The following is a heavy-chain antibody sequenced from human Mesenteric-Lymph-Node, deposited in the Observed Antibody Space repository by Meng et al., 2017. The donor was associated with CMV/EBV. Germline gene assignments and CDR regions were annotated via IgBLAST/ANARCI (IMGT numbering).Heavy chain of an antibody. CDR3: AISRYCSSTSCYMGEDYFDY. Sequence: ASVTVSCKASGYTFTSYGISRVRQAPGQGLEWMGWISAYNGNTNYAQKLQGRVTMTTDTSTSTAYMELRSLRSDDTAVYYCAISRYCSSTSCYMGEDYFDYWGQGTLVTVSS. CDR1: GYTFTSYG. J-gene: IGHJ4*02. CDR2: ISAYNGNT. D-gene: IGHD2-2*01. V-gene: IGHV1-18*01.